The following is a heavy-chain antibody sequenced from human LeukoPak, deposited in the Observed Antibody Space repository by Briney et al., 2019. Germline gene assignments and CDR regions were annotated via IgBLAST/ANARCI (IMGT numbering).Heavy chain of an antibody. CDR1: GFTFSSYS. V-gene: IGHV3-7*01. J-gene: IGHJ4*02. CDR3: ARGKYDSSGYPLLGFDY. CDR2: IKQDGSEK. Sequence: GGSLRLSCAASGFTFSSYSMNWVRQAPGKGLEWVANIKQDGSEKKYVDSVKGRFTISRDSAKKSLYLQMNSLRAEDTAVYYCARGKYDSSGYPLLGFDYWGQGTLVTVSS. D-gene: IGHD3-22*01.